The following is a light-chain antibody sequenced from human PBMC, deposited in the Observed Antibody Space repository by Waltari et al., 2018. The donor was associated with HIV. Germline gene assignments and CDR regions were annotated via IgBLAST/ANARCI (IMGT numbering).Light chain of an antibody. CDR3: GTWDRSLGGGV. J-gene: IGLJ3*02. CDR2: DND. Sequence: QSVFTQPPSVSAAPGQQVAISCSVSRSHIRTDFVSWYQHVPGSAPKLLIYDNDKRPSGTPDRFSGSKSGTSATLDITGLQTGDGADYYCGTWDRSLGGGVFGGGTKLTVL. CDR1: RSHIRTDF. V-gene: IGLV1-51*01.